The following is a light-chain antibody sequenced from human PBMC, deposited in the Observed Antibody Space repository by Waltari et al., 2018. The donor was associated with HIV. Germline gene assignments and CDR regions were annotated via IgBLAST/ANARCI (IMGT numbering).Light chain of an antibody. CDR2: SNN. V-gene: IGLV1-44*01. Sequence: QSVLTQPPSASGTPGQTVTISCSGSSSNIGNDAVNWYQQLPGTAPKLLIYSNNRRPSWGPDRCSGYKSGTSASVAISGLQAEDQADYYCGTWDDSRNGWEVFGGGTKLTVL. CDR1: SSNIGNDA. CDR3: GTWDDSRNGWEV. J-gene: IGLJ2*01.